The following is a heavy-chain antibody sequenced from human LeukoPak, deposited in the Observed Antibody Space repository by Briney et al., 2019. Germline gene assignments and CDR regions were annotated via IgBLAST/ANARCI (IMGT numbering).Heavy chain of an antibody. CDR3: AREPTTVTTDASFDY. J-gene: IGHJ4*02. Sequence: GGSLRPSCAASGFTFSDYSMNWVRQAPGEGLEWVSSISGRSSYIYYADSVKGRFTISRDNAKNSLYLQMNSLRAEDTAVYYCAREPTTVTTDASFDYWGQGTLVTVSS. CDR2: ISGRSSYI. D-gene: IGHD4-17*01. CDR1: GFTFSDYS. V-gene: IGHV3-21*01.